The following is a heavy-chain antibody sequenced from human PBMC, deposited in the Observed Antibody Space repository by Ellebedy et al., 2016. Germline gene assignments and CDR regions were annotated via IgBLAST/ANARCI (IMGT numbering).Heavy chain of an antibody. CDR2: IWYDGSHE. D-gene: IGHD1-1*01. CDR3: ARDLVSNWLYVGVFDY. J-gene: IGHJ4*02. V-gene: IGHV3-33*08. Sequence: GESLKISXAASGFTFSSYSMNWVRQAPGKGLEWVAVIWYDGSHENCADSVKGRFTISRDSSKNTVYLQMNSLRAEDTAVYYCARDLVSNWLYVGVFDYWGQGTMVTVPS. CDR1: GFTFSSYS.